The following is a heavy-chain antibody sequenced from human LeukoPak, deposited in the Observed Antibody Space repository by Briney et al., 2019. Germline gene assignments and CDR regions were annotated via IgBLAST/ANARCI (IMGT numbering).Heavy chain of an antibody. Sequence: SETLSLTCTVSGGSISSYYWSWIRQPPGKGLEWIGYIYYSGSTNYNPSLKSRVTISVDTSKNQFSLKLSSVTAADTAVYYCARDHDRSGYYRNWFDPRGQGTLVTVSS. CDR2: IYYSGST. CDR1: GGSISSYY. V-gene: IGHV4-59*01. CDR3: ARDHDRSGYYRNWFDP. J-gene: IGHJ5*02. D-gene: IGHD3-22*01.